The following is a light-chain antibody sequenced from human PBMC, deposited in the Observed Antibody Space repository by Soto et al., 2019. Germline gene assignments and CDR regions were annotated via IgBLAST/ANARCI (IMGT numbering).Light chain of an antibody. CDR2: DAS. Sequence: DIQMTQSPASMSASVGDKVTITFRASEGISNHLVWFQQKPGQVPRRLIYDASVLQPGVSSRFSGSGSGTDFTLTISSLQPEDFATYYYLHHHNFPITFGQGTRLEIK. J-gene: IGKJ5*01. CDR1: EGISNH. CDR3: LHHHNFPIT. V-gene: IGKV1-17*03.